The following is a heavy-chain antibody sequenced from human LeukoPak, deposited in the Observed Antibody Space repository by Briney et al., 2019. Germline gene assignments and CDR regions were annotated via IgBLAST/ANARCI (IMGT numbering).Heavy chain of an antibody. CDR1: GGSISSYY. CDR2: IYYSGST. J-gene: IGHJ4*02. V-gene: IGHV4-59*01. D-gene: IGHD5-18*01. Sequence: SETLSLTCSVSGGSISSYYWSWIRQPPGKGLEWIGYIYYSGSTNYNPSLKSRVTMSVDTSKKQFSLKLDSVTAADTAVYYCAGRNTASIDYWGQGTLVTVSS. CDR3: AGRNTASIDY.